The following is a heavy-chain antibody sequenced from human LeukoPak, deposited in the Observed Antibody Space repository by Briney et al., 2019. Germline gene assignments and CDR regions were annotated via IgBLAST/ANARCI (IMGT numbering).Heavy chain of an antibody. CDR2: IKQDGSEK. CDR3: ARVLTYCSGGSCWHSYFDY. V-gene: IGHV3-7*01. CDR1: GFTFSSYW. D-gene: IGHD2-15*01. Sequence: GGSLRLSCAASGFTFSSYWMSWVRQAPGKGLEWVANIKQDGSEKYYVDSVKGRFTISRDNAKNSLYLQMNSLRAEDTAVYYCARVLTYCSGGSCWHSYFDYWGQGTLVTVSS. J-gene: IGHJ4*02.